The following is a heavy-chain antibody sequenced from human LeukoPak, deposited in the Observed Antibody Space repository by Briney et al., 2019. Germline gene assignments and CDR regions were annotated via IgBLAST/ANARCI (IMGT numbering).Heavy chain of an antibody. V-gene: IGHV4-39*01. CDR3: VRHEEEDGYNAKTFDY. CDR1: GGSISSSGNF. D-gene: IGHD5-24*01. Sequence: SETLSLTCTVPGGSISSSGNFWGWVRQPPGRGLEWIASTYYSRNTYYNPSLKSRVTISVDTSKNQFSLKLSSVTAADTAVYYCVRHEEEDGYNAKTFDYWGQGTLVTVSS. J-gene: IGHJ4*02. CDR2: TYYSRNT.